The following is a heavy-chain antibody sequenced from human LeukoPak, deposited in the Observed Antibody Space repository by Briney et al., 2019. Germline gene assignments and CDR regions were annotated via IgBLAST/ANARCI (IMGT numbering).Heavy chain of an antibody. J-gene: IGHJ4*02. CDR2: IYTSGST. D-gene: IGHD3-22*01. V-gene: IGHV4-61*02. Sequence: SQTLSLTCTVSGGSISSGSYYWSWIRQPAGKGLEWIGRIYTSGSTNYNPSLKSRVTISVDTSKNQFSLKLSSVTAADTAVYYCATHGSNIDSITTFYWGQGTLVTVSS. CDR1: GGSISSGSYY. CDR3: ATHGSNIDSITTFY.